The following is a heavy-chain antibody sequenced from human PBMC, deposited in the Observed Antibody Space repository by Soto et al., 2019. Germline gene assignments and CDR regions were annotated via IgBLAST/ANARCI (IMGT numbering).Heavy chain of an antibody. Sequence: ASVKVSCKASGYTFTSYGISWVRQAPGQGLEWMGWISAYNGNTNYAQKLQGRVTMTTDTSTSTAYMELRSLRSDDTAVYYCAREEYYYDSSGYLRYFDYWGQGTPVTVSS. V-gene: IGHV1-18*04. CDR3: AREEYYYDSSGYLRYFDY. CDR2: ISAYNGNT. J-gene: IGHJ4*02. D-gene: IGHD3-22*01. CDR1: GYTFTSYG.